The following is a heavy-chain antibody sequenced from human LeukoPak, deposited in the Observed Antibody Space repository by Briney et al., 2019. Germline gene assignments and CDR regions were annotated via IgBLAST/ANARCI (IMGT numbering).Heavy chain of an antibody. CDR3: AKGGPMIPAY. Sequence: ASVKVSCKASGFTFTNHALQWVRQAPGQRLEWMGWINAGNGSTKYSQQFQGRVTITRDTSATTTYIELSSLRSEDTAVYYCAKGGPMIPAYWGQGTLVTVSS. D-gene: IGHD3-22*01. J-gene: IGHJ4*02. CDR2: INAGNGST. V-gene: IGHV1-3*01. CDR1: GFTFTNHA.